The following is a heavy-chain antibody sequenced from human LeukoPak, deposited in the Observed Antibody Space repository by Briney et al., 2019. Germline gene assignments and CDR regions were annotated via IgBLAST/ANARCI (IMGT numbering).Heavy chain of an antibody. CDR1: GYTFTSYG. CDR3: ARDRIVVVTAPFDY. CDR2: ISAYNGNT. Sequence: GASVKVSCKASGYTFTSYGISWVRQAPGQGLEWMGWISAYNGNTNYAQKLQGRVTMTTDTSTSTAYMELRSLRPDDTAVYYCARDRIVVVTAPFDYWGQGTLVTVSS. J-gene: IGHJ4*02. D-gene: IGHD2-21*02. V-gene: IGHV1-18*01.